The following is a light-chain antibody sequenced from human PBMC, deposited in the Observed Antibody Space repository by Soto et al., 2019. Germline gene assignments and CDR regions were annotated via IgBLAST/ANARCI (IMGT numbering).Light chain of an antibody. J-gene: IGKJ1*01. CDR3: QQSYSNPKT. CDR2: SAS. Sequence: DIQMTQSPSSLSASVGDRVAITCRASQSISNYLNWYQQKPGKAPKVLIYSASSLQSGVPSRFSGSGSGTDFTLTISSLQPEDFATYYCQQSYSNPKTFGQGTK. CDR1: QSISNY. V-gene: IGKV1-39*01.